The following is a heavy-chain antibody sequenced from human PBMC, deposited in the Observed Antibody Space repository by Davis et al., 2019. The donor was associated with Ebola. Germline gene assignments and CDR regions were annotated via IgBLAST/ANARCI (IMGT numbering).Heavy chain of an antibody. Sequence: GESLKISCAASGFTFSSYVMNWVRQAPGKGLEWVSTLGTGGDTYYADSVKGRFTISRDSSRNTLYLQMNSLRAEDTGVYYCARGRQYSTGWYYFDYWGQGTLVTVSS. CDR1: GFTFSSYV. V-gene: IGHV3-23*01. D-gene: IGHD6-19*01. J-gene: IGHJ4*02. CDR3: ARGRQYSTGWYYFDY. CDR2: LGTGGDT.